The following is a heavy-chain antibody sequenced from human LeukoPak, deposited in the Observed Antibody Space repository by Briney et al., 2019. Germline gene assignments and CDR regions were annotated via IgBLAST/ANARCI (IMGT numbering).Heavy chain of an antibody. J-gene: IGHJ6*02. CDR3: ARSSSGYDFWSGYRPYYYYGMDV. CDR2: IYYSGST. Sequence: SETLSLTCAVYGGSFSGYYWSWIRQPPGKGLEWIGYIYYSGSTNYNPSLKSRVTISIDTSKNQFSLKLSSVTAADTAVYYCARSSSGYDFWSGYRPYYYYGMDVWGQGTTVTVSS. V-gene: IGHV4-59*01. D-gene: IGHD3-3*01. CDR1: GGSFSGYY.